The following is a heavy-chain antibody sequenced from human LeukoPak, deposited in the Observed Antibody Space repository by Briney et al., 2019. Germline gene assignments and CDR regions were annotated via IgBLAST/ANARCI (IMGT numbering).Heavy chain of an antibody. Sequence: GGSLRLSCAASGFTFSSFAMSWVRQAPGKGLEWVSAISGGGGNTDYADSVKGRFTISRDNSKSTVYLQMNSLRAEDTAVYYCASNVAYDGMDVWGQGTTVTVSS. D-gene: IGHD2/OR15-2a*01. CDR3: ASNVAYDGMDV. V-gene: IGHV3-23*01. J-gene: IGHJ6*02. CDR1: GFTFSSFA. CDR2: ISGGGGNT.